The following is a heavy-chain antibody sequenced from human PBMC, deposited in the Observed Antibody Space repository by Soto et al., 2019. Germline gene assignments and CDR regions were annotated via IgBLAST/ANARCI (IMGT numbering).Heavy chain of an antibody. CDR2: IYYSGST. CDR3: ARALMTTVTPGYYFDY. V-gene: IGHV4-31*03. J-gene: IGHJ4*02. Sequence: QVQLQESGPGLVKPSQTLSLTCTVSGGSISSGGYYWSWIRQHPGKGLEWIGYIYYSGSTYYNPSLKSRVTISVDTSKNQFALKLSSVTAADTAVYYCARALMTTVTPGYYFDYWGQGTLVTVSS. CDR1: GGSISSGGYY. D-gene: IGHD4-17*01.